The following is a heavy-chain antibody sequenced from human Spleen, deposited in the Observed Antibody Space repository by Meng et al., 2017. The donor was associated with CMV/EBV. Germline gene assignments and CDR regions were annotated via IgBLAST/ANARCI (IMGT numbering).Heavy chain of an antibody. Sequence: GGSLRLFCAASGFIFSDNFVTWIRQAPGKGLEWISYISHSGATTYYADSVRGRFTISWDNGKNSVSLQMNSLRAEDTAVYYCARAIKYGYNLGVRYYFDYWGQGTLVTVSS. V-gene: IGHV3-11*01. D-gene: IGHD5-24*01. CDR1: GFIFSDNF. J-gene: IGHJ4*02. CDR2: ISHSGATT. CDR3: ARAIKYGYNLGVRYYFDY.